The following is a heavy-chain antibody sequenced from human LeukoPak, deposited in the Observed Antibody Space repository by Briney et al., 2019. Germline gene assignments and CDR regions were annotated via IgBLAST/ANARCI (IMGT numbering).Heavy chain of an antibody. J-gene: IGHJ4*02. CDR1: GGSFSGYY. CDR3: ARHLLITVAGFDY. CDR2: INHSGST. Sequence: KTSETLSLTCAVYGGSFSGYYWSWIRQPPGKGLEWIGEINHSGSTNYNPSLKSRVTISVDTSKNQFSLKLSSVTAADTAVYYCARHLLITVAGFDYWGQGTLVTVSS. D-gene: IGHD6-19*01. V-gene: IGHV4-34*01.